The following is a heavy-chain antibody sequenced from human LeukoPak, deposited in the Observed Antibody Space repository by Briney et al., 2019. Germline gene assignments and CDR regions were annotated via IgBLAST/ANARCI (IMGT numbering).Heavy chain of an antibody. J-gene: IGHJ4*02. CDR2: INHSGST. Sequence: SETLSLTCAVYGGSFSGYYWSWIRQPPGKGLEWIGEINHSGSTNYNPSLKSRVTISVDTSRNHFSLKLSSVTAADTAVYYCARHSTVTTFISVYWGQGTLVTVSS. CDR3: ARHSTVTTFISVY. CDR1: GGSFSGYY. D-gene: IGHD4-17*01. V-gene: IGHV4-34*01.